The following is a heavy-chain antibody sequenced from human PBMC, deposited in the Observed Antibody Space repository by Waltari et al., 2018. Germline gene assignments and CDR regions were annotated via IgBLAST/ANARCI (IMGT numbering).Heavy chain of an antibody. CDR1: GFTFDDYA. CDR2: ISWNSGSR. Sequence: EVQLVESGGGVVQPGRSLRLSCAASGFTFDDYAMHWVRQAPGNGLECVSGISWNSGSRGYADSVKGRFTISRDNAKNSLYLQMNSLRAEDTALYYCAKDDMGYSGYDYWGQGTLVTVSS. J-gene: IGHJ4*02. CDR3: AKDDMGYSGYDY. V-gene: IGHV3-9*01. D-gene: IGHD5-12*01.